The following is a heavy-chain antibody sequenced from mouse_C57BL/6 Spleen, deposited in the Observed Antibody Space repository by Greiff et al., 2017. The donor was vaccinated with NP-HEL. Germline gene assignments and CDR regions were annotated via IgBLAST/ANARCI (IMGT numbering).Heavy chain of an antibody. Sequence: QVQLKESGAELARPGASVKMSCKASGYTFTSYTMHWVKQRPGQGLEWIGYINPSSGYTKYNQKFKDKATLTADKSSSTAYMQLSSLTSEDSAVYYCARSGTVVAPYAMDYWGQGTSVTVSS. CDR1: GYTFTSYT. J-gene: IGHJ4*01. CDR2: INPSSGYT. D-gene: IGHD1-1*01. V-gene: IGHV1-4*01. CDR3: ARSGTVVAPYAMDY.